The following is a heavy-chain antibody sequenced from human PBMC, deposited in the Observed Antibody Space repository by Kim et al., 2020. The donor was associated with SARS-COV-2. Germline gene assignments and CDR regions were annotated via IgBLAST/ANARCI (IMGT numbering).Heavy chain of an antibody. CDR3: ARDGIVGATPDAFDI. V-gene: IGHV4-59*01. Sequence: PSLKSRVTISVDTSKNQFSLKLSSVTAADTAVYYCARDGIVGATPDAFDIWGQGTMVTVSS. D-gene: IGHD1-26*01. J-gene: IGHJ3*02.